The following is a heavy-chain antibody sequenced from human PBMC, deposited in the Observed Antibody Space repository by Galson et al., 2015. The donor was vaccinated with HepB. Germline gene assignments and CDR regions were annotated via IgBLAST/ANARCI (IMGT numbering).Heavy chain of an antibody. Sequence: SETLSLTCTVSGGSISSSSYYWGWIRQPPGKGLEWIGSIYYSGSSYYNPSLKSRVTISVDTSKNQFSLKLSSVTAADTAVYYCASVLRYFDWMRTKPPYYYYGMDVWGQGTTVTVSS. J-gene: IGHJ6*02. CDR2: IYYSGSS. V-gene: IGHV4-39*01. CDR3: ASVLRYFDWMRTKPPYYYYGMDV. CDR1: GGSISSSSYY. D-gene: IGHD3-9*01.